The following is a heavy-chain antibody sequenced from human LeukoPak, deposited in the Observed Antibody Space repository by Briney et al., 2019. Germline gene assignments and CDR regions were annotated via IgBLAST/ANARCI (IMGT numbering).Heavy chain of an antibody. CDR1: GYTFAIYG. CDR3: ARDHYGGNSPSFDY. D-gene: IGHD4-23*01. V-gene: IGHV1-46*01. J-gene: IGHJ4*02. Sequence: EASVKVSCKASGYTFAIYGISWVRQAPGQGLEWMGIINPSGGSTSYAQKFQGRVTMTRDTSTSTVYMELSSLRSEDTAVYYCARDHYGGNSPSFDYWGQGTLVTVSS. CDR2: INPSGGST.